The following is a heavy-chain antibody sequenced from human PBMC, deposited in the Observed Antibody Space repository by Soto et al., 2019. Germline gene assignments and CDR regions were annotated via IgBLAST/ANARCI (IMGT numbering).Heavy chain of an antibody. D-gene: IGHD2-2*01. J-gene: IGHJ4*02. CDR2: INHSGST. V-gene: IGHV4-34*01. CDR3: ARGRRRKDIVVVPAANGEKSYFDY. Sequence: PSETLSLTCAVYGGSFSGYYWSWIRQPPGKGLEWIGEINHSGSTNYNPSLKSRVTISVDTSKNQFSLKLSSVTAADTAVYYCARGRRRKDIVVVPAANGEKSYFDYWGQGTVVTISS. CDR1: GGSFSGYY.